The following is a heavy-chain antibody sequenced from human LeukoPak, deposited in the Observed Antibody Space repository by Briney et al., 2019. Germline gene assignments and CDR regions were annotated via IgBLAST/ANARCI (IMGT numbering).Heavy chain of an antibody. D-gene: IGHD6-19*01. CDR1: GFTFSRYW. CDR3: ARTSGWYEEVEDFDI. J-gene: IGHJ3*02. V-gene: IGHV3-7*01. CDR2: IKQDGSEK. Sequence: PGGSLRLSCAASGFTFSRYWMSWVRPAPGKGLEWAANIKQDGSEKYYVDSVKGRFTISRDNAKNSLYLQMNSLRAEDTAVYYSARTSGWYEEVEDFDIWGQGTMVTVSS.